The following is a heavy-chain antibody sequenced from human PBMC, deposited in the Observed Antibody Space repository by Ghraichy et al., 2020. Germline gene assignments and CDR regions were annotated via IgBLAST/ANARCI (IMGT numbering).Heavy chain of an antibody. CDR1: GYTFTSYG. CDR2: ISAYNGNT. V-gene: IGHV1-18*04. CDR3: ARSILSLLLQIGSNWFDP. D-gene: IGHD2-15*01. J-gene: IGHJ5*02. Sequence: ASVKVSCKASGYTFTSYGISWVRQAPGQGLEWMGWISAYNGNTNYAQKLQGRVTMTTDTSTSTAYMELRSLRSDDTAVYYCARSILSLLLQIGSNWFDPWGQGTLVTVSS.